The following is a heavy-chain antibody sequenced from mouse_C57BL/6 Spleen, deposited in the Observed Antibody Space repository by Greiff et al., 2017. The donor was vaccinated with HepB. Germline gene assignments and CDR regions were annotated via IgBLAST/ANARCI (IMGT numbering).Heavy chain of an antibody. CDR2: IDPSDSYT. CDR3: ARPFYGSSYYYAMDY. V-gene: IGHV1-59*01. CDR1: GYTFTSYW. D-gene: IGHD1-1*01. J-gene: IGHJ4*01. Sequence: QVQLQQSGAELVRPGTSVKLSCKASGYTFTSYWMHWVKQRPGQGLEWIGVIDPSDSYTNYNQKFKGKATLTVDTSSSTAYMQLSSLTSEDSAVYYCARPFYGSSYYYAMDYWGQGTSVTVSS.